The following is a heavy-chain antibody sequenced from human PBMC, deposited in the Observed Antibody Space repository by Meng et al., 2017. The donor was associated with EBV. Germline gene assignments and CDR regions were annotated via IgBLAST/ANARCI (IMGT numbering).Heavy chain of an antibody. CDR1: GGSVSSGSYY. CDR2: IYYSGST. CDR3: ARGRYYGDYFWFDP. V-gene: IGHV4-61*01. J-gene: IGHJ5*02. Sequence: GRLQGPGPGLVKPSETLSLTCTVSGGSVSSGSYYWSWIRQPPGKGLEWIGYIYYSGSTNYNPSLKSRVTISVDTSKNQFSLKLSSVTAADTAVYYCARGRYYGDYFWFDPWGQGTLVTVSS. D-gene: IGHD4-17*01.